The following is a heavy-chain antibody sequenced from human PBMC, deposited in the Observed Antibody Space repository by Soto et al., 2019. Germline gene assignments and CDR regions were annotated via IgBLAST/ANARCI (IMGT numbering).Heavy chain of an antibody. V-gene: IGHV1-46*01. CDR1: GYSFMDHY. Sequence: QVHLVQSGAGVKKPGASVRLSCKASGYSFMDHYIHWVRQAPGQGLEWMGVINPDGGSTSYAQRFQERLTGTAETATAPVYLDLTGPTSEDTALYYCARGPPSWNYVGFWDSWGQGNLVTVSS. CDR3: ARGPPSWNYVGFWDS. D-gene: IGHD1-7*01. CDR2: INPDGGST. J-gene: IGHJ5*01.